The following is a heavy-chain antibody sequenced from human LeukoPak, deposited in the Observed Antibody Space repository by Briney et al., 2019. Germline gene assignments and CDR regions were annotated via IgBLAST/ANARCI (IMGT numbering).Heavy chain of an antibody. CDR3: ATTSSFRSDY. J-gene: IGHJ4*02. CDR1: RFTFSSYA. CDR2: ISSNGGST. D-gene: IGHD1/OR15-1a*01. Sequence: PGGSLRLSCAASRFTFSSYAMNWVRQAPGKGLEYVSAISSNGGSTYYANSVKGRFTISRDDSKNTLYLQMGSLRAEDMAVYYCATTSSFRSDYWGQGTLVTVSS. V-gene: IGHV3-64*01.